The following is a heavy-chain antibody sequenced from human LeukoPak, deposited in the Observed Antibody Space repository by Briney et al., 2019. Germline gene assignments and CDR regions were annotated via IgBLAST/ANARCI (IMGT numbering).Heavy chain of an antibody. D-gene: IGHD3-10*01. CDR1: GVSISSNY. CDR3: ASLNYHGSGSPFDY. CDR2: IFNSADI. Sequence: SETLSLTCTVSGVSISSNYWSWIRQPPGEGLECIGYIFNSADIRYNPSLPSRVTISVDTSKNQLSLKLSSVTAADTAIYYCASLNYHGSGSPFDYWGQGMLVTVSS. J-gene: IGHJ4*02. V-gene: IGHV4-59*01.